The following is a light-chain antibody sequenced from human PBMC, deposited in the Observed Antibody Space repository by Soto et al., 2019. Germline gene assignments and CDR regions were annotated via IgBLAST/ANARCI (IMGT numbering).Light chain of an antibody. CDR2: DAS. V-gene: IGKV1-33*01. J-gene: IGKJ3*01. Sequence: DIQMTQSPSSLSASVGDRVTITCQASQDISNYLNWYQQKPGKAPKLLIYDASNLETGVPSRFSGSGSGTDFTFTISSLQPEDISTYYCQQDDNRPGFTFGPGTKVDIK. CDR3: QQDDNRPGFT. CDR1: QDISNY.